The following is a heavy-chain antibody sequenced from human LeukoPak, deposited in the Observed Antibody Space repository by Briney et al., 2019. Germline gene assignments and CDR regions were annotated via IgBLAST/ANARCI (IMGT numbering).Heavy chain of an antibody. Sequence: TSETLSLTCTVSGGSISSYYWSWIRQPPGKGLEWIGNIYDSGSTNYNPSLKSRVTISVDTSKNQCSLKLSSVTAADTAVYYCARQSISGSSLSYFDYWGQGTLVNVSS. J-gene: IGHJ4*02. V-gene: IGHV4-59*01. CDR1: GGSISSYY. CDR3: ARQSISGSSLSYFDY. CDR2: IYDSGST. D-gene: IGHD3-22*01.